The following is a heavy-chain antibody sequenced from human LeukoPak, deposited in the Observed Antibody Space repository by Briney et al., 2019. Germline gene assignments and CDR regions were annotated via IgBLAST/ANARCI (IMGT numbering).Heavy chain of an antibody. CDR1: GGSISSYY. Sequence: SETLSLTCTVSGGSISSYYWSWIRQPPGKGLEWIGYIYYSGSTNYNPSLKSRVTISVDTSKNQFSLKLSSVTAADTAVYYCAREGGGYCSGGSCYVFGYWGQGTLVTVSS. D-gene: IGHD2-15*01. CDR3: AREGGGYCSGGSCYVFGY. V-gene: IGHV4-59*01. J-gene: IGHJ4*02. CDR2: IYYSGST.